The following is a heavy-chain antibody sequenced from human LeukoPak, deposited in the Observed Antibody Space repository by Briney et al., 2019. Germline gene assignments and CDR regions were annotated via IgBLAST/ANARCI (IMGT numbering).Heavy chain of an antibody. CDR1: GGSISSSSYY. CDR2: IYYSGST. J-gene: IGHJ1*01. D-gene: IGHD2-8*01. CDR3: ARHGRPYCTNGVCYSSNAEYFQH. V-gene: IGHV4-39*01. Sequence: SETLSLTCTVSGGSISSSSYYWGWIRQPPGKGLEWIGSIYYSGSTYYNPSLKSRVTISVDTSKNQFSLKLSSVTAADTAVYYCARHGRPYCTNGVCYSSNAEYFQHWGQGTLVTVSS.